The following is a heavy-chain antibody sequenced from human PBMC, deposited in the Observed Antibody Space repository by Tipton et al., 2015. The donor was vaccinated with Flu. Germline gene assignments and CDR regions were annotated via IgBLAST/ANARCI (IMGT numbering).Heavy chain of an antibody. CDR3: ARGGWASNSNNLLDY. CDR2: ISSVGFDDTK. D-gene: IGHD1/OR15-1a*01. Sequence: SLRLSCAASGFTFSSYGMIWVRQAPGKGLEWISHISSVGFDDTKDYADSVKGRFTVSRDEAKNSLYLQINSLRAEDTAFYYCARGGWASNSNNLLDYWGQGTLVTVSS. V-gene: IGHV3-48*03. CDR1: GFTFSSYG. J-gene: IGHJ4*02.